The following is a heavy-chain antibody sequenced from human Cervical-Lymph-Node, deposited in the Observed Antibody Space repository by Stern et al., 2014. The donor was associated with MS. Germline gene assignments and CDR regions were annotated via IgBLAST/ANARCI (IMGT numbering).Heavy chain of an antibody. V-gene: IGHV2-5*01. J-gene: IGHJ4*01. D-gene: IGHD3-9*01. CDR1: GFSLSTSGVG. CDR2: IYWTDDR. Sequence: ESGPTLVKPTQTLTLTCTFSGFSLSTSGVGVGWIRQPPGKALEWLAPIYWTDDRRYSPSLKSRLTITKDTSKNQVVLTMTNMDPVDRATYYCAHDYHDILTGYYNSRFASWGHGTLVTVSS. CDR3: AHDYHDILTGYYNSRFAS.